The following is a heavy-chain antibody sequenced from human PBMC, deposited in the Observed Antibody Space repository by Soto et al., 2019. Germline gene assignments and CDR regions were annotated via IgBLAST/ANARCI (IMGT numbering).Heavy chain of an antibody. J-gene: IGHJ3*01. CDR2: VSANGDST. CDR3: VKGHSGWSDDAFDF. D-gene: IGHD6-19*01. CDR1: GFSFSSYA. V-gene: IGHV3-23*01. Sequence: GGSLRLSCAASGFSFSSYALTWVRQAPGKGLERVSSVSANGDSTDYADSVRGRFTISRDNSWSTLYLQMNSLRTEDTALYYCVKGHSGWSDDAFDFWGQGTMVTVSS.